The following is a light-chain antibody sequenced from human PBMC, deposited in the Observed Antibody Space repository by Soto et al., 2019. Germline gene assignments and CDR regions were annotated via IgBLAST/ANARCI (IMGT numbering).Light chain of an antibody. J-gene: IGKJ1*01. CDR3: QQYDSSPRT. V-gene: IGKV3-20*01. CDR2: GAS. CDR1: QSVSSRS. Sequence: EIVLTQSPVTLSLSPGERATLSCRASQSVSSRSLAWYQTKPGQAPRLLISGASSRAADIPDRFSGSGSGTDFTLTINRLEPEDFAVYYCQQYDSSPRTFGQGTKVDIK.